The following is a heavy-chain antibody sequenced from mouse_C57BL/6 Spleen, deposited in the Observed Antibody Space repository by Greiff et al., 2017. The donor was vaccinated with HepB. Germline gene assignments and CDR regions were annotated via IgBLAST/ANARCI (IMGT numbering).Heavy chain of an antibody. V-gene: IGHV1-64*01. Sequence: VQLQQSGPELVKPGASVKLSCKASGYTFTSYWMHWVKQRPGQGLEWIGMIHPNSGSTNYNEKFKSKATLTVDKSSSTAYMQLSSLTSEDSAVYYCARSRSYYYGSSPEYFDVWGTGTTVTVSS. CDR3: ARSRSYYYGSSPEYFDV. CDR2: IHPNSGST. D-gene: IGHD1-1*01. CDR1: GYTFTSYW. J-gene: IGHJ1*03.